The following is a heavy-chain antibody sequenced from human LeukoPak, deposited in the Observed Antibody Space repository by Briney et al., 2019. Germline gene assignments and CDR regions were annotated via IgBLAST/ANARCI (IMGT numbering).Heavy chain of an antibody. J-gene: IGHJ4*02. CDR1: GYSFTSYW. CDR3: ASSDYDYGGNFDY. D-gene: IGHD4-23*01. Sequence: GESLKISCKGSGYSFTSYWIGWARQMPGKGLEWMGIIYPGDSDTRYSPSFQGQVTISADKSISTAYLQWSSLKASDTAMYYCASSDYDYGGNFDYWGQGTLVTVSS. CDR2: IYPGDSDT. V-gene: IGHV5-51*01.